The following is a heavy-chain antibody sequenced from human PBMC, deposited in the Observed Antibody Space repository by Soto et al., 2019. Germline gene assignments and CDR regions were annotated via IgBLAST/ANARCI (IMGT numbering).Heavy chain of an antibody. CDR2: ISNSGST. Sequence: SETLSLTCTVSGGSVTSDEDYWTWIRQSPGKGLEWIGYISNSGSTGYNPSLKTRLSMSVDRPKNQFTLRLTSVTAADTAVHFCATESGSTYGYFDHWGQGTQVTVSS. CDR1: GGSVTSDEDY. CDR3: ATESGSTYGYFDH. V-gene: IGHV4-30-4*01. J-gene: IGHJ4*02. D-gene: IGHD5-18*01.